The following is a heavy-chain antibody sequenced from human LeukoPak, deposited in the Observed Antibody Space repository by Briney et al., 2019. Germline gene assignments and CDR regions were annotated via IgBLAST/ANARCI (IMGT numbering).Heavy chain of an antibody. D-gene: IGHD1-7*01. CDR3: ARDRRDWNYSWFDP. Sequence: SETLSLTCTVSGGSISSGSYYWSWIRQPAGKGLEWIGRIYTSGSTNYNPSLKSRVTISVDTSKNQFSLKLSSVTAADTAVYYCARDRRDWNYSWFDPWGQGTLVTVSS. CDR2: IYTSGST. V-gene: IGHV4-61*02. J-gene: IGHJ5*02. CDR1: GGSISSGSYY.